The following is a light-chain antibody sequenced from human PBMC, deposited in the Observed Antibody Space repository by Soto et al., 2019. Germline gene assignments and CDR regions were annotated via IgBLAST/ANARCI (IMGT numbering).Light chain of an antibody. CDR1: SSDVGAYNY. J-gene: IGLJ1*01. V-gene: IGLV2-14*01. CDR2: EVT. CDR3: SSKRDTSTLFV. Sequence: QSPLAQPACVSVSPGHSITISCSGTSSDVGAYNYVSWYQHHPGKGPKLLIYEVTNRPSGVSDRFSGSKSGNTASLTISGLQAEDEADYYCSSKRDTSTLFVFGTGTKSPS.